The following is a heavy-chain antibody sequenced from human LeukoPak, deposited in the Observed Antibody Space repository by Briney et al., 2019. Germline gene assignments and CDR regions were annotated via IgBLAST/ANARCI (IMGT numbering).Heavy chain of an antibody. CDR3: ARDPLDSFDY. CDR1: GGSISSGSSY. CDR2: IYTSGRT. J-gene: IGHJ4*02. Sequence: SETLSLTCTVSGGSISSGSSYWGWIRQPAGKGLEWIVRIYTSGRTNSNPSLKSKDPRSVYTSKNQFSLKLRSVTAADTAVYYCARDPLDSFDYWGQGTLVTVSS. V-gene: IGHV4-61*02.